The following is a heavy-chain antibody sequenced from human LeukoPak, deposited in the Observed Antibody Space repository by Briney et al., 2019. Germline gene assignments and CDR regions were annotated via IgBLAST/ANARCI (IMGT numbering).Heavy chain of an antibody. D-gene: IGHD3-9*01. Sequence: SVKVSCKASGFTFTSSAMQWVRQARGQRLEWIGWIVVGSGNTNYAQKFQERVTITRDMSTSTAYMELSSLRSEDTAVYYCASLLYFDWSTDAFDIWGQGTMVTVSS. J-gene: IGHJ3*02. V-gene: IGHV1-58*02. CDR2: IVVGSGNT. CDR1: GFTFTSSA. CDR3: ASLLYFDWSTDAFDI.